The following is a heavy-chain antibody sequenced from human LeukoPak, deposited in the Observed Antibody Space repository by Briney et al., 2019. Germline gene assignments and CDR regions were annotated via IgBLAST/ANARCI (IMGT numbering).Heavy chain of an antibody. J-gene: IGHJ4*02. CDR2: IIPIFGTA. Sequence: SVKVSCKASGGTFSSYAISWVRQAPGQGLEWMGGIIPIFGTANYAQKFQGRVTVTADESTSTAYMELSSLRSEDTAVYYCARGREYGDYSVHDYWGQGTLVTVSS. D-gene: IGHD4-17*01. CDR1: GGTFSSYA. V-gene: IGHV1-69*01. CDR3: ARGREYGDYSVHDY.